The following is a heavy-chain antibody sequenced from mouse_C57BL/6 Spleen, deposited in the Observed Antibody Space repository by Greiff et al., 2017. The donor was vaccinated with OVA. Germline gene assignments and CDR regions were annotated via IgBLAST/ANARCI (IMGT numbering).Heavy chain of an antibody. V-gene: IGHV1-59*01. Sequence: QVQLQQPGAELVRPGTSVTLSCKASGYTFTSYWMHWVKQRPGQGLEWIGVIDPSDSYTNYNQKFKGKATLTVDTSSSTAYMQLSSLTSEDSAVYYCARQSSGCPSAYAMDYWGQGTSVTVSA. CDR3: ARQSSGCPSAYAMDY. CDR1: GYTFTSYW. D-gene: IGHD3-2*02. CDR2: IDPSDSYT. J-gene: IGHJ4*01.